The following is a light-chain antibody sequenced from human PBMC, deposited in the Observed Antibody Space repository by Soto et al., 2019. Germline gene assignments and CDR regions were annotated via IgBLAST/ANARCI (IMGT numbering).Light chain of an antibody. Sequence: DFVMTQSPDSLAVSLGERATTNCKSSQSVLSNSNNKNFLAWFQQKPGQPPKLLIYWASTRESGVPDRFSGSGSATDFTLTISSLQAEDVAVYYCQQYHSDPITFGQGTRLEIK. J-gene: IGKJ5*01. CDR1: QSVLSNSNNKNF. CDR2: WAS. V-gene: IGKV4-1*01. CDR3: QQYHSDPIT.